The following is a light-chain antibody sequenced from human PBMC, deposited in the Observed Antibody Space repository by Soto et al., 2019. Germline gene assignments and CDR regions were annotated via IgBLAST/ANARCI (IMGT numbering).Light chain of an antibody. Sequence: QSVLTQPASVSGSPGQSITISCTGTSSDVGAYNYVSWFQQYPGKAPKLMIYDVSNRPSGVSNRFSGSKSGNPASLTISGLQAEDEADYYCCSYTSSSTYVFGTGTKVTVL. J-gene: IGLJ1*01. CDR1: SSDVGAYNY. CDR2: DVS. V-gene: IGLV2-14*01. CDR3: CSYTSSSTYV.